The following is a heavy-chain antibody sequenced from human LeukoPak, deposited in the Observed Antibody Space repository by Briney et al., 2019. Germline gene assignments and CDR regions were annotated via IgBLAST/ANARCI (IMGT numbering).Heavy chain of an antibody. V-gene: IGHV3-48*03. CDR1: GFTFSSHG. Sequence: GGSLRLSCAASGFTFSSHGMTWVRQAPGKGLEWVSYISSSGSTIYYADSVKGRFTISRDNAKNSLYLQMNSLRAEDTAVYYCARGALEGITMIPKGDDAFDIWGQGTMVTVSS. J-gene: IGHJ3*02. D-gene: IGHD3-22*01. CDR3: ARGALEGITMIPKGDDAFDI. CDR2: ISSSGSTI.